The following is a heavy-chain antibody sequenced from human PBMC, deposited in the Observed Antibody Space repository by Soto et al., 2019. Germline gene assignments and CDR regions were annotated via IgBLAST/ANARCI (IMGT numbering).Heavy chain of an antibody. CDR3: ARIKTTVVTTLGAFDI. CDR1: GFSLSNARMG. Sequence: SGPTLVNPTETLTLTCTVSGFSLSNARMGVSWIRQPPGKALEWLAHIFSNDEKSYSTSLKSRLTISKDTSKSQVVLTMTNMDPVDTATYYCARIKTTVVTTLGAFDIWGQGTMVTVSS. V-gene: IGHV2-26*01. D-gene: IGHD4-17*01. CDR2: IFSNDEK. J-gene: IGHJ3*02.